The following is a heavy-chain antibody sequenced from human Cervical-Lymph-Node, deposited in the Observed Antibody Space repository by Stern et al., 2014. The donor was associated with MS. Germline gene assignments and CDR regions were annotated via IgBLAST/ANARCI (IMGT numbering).Heavy chain of an antibody. CDR3: ARDLADYRYYFDS. J-gene: IGHJ4*02. Sequence: VQLVESGTDVKKPGASAKVSCEASGYSFTDYYIHWVRQAPGQGLEWMGLITPATGATTYAQNFEGRVTMTRDTSITTAYMELSRLSSDDTAVYYCARDLADYRYYFDSWGPGTLVTVSS. CDR2: ITPATGAT. V-gene: IGHV1-2*02. CDR1: GYSFTDYY. D-gene: IGHD4-11*01.